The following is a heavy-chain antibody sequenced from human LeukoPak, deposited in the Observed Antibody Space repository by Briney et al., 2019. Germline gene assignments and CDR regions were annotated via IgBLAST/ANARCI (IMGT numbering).Heavy chain of an antibody. J-gene: IGHJ4*02. V-gene: IGHV4-4*07. D-gene: IGHD5-24*01. CDR2: IYAAET. CDR3: ARHQGWLQWEY. Sequence: SQTLSLTCNVSGASISDYYWSWIRQSAGKGLEWIGRIYAAETDFNPSLKSRLTMSIDTSKNQFSLKLRSVTAADTAVYYCARHQGWLQWEYWGQGTLVTVSS. CDR1: GASISDYY.